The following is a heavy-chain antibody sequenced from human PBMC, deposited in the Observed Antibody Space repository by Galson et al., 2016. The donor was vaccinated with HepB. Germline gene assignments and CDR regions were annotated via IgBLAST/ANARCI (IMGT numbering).Heavy chain of an antibody. Sequence: SLRLSCAASGFTFTRYWMHWVRQAPGKGLVWVSRINSDGTSASYADSMKGRFTISRDNAKNTLYLQMNSLRAEDTAVYHCVREDYGDDRVYYYYYGMDVWGQGTTVTVSS. D-gene: IGHD4-17*01. V-gene: IGHV3-74*01. J-gene: IGHJ6*02. CDR1: GFTFTRYW. CDR3: VREDYGDDRVYYYYYGMDV. CDR2: INSDGTSA.